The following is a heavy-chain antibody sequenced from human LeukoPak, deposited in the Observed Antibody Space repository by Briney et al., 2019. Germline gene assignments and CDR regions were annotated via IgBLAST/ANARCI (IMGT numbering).Heavy chain of an antibody. D-gene: IGHD2-2*01. J-gene: IGHJ6*02. CDR1: GGSFSGYY. CDR3: ACSSTNYYYYGMDV. Sequence: PSETLSLTCAVYGGSFSGYYWSWIRQPPGKGLEWIGEINHSGSTNYNPSLKSRVTISVDTSKNQFSLKLSSVTAADTAVYNCACSSTNYYYYGMDVWGQGTTVTVSS. CDR2: INHSGST. V-gene: IGHV4-34*01.